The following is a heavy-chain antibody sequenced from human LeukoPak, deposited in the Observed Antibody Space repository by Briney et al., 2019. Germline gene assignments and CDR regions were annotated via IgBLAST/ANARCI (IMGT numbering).Heavy chain of an antibody. CDR3: ARGSYYYYGMDV. CDR2: MNPNSGNT. V-gene: IGHV1-8*01. J-gene: IGHJ6*02. Sequence: ASVKVSCKASGYTFTSYDINWVRQATGQGLEWMGWMNPNSGNTGYAQKFRGRVTMTRNTSISTAYMGLSSLRSEDTAVYYCARGSYYYYGMDVWGQGTTVTVSS. CDR1: GYTFTSYD.